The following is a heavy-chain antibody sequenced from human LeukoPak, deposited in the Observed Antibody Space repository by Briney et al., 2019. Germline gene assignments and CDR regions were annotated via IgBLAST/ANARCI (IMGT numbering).Heavy chain of an antibody. CDR3: ARLEGGSYSPIDY. CDR1: GYTFTGYY. J-gene: IGHJ4*02. V-gene: IGHV1-2*02. CDR2: IDPNTGGT. D-gene: IGHD1-26*01. Sequence: GASVKVSCKASGYTFTGYYMHWVRQAPGQGLEWMGWIDPNTGGTNYAWMLLGRVTLTRDTSISTAYMELSRLTSDDTAVYYCARLEGGSYSPIDYWGQGTLVTVSS.